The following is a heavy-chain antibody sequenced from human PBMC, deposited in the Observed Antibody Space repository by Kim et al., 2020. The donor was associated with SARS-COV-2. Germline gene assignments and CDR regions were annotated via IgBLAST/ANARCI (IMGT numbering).Heavy chain of an antibody. D-gene: IGHD3-22*01. V-gene: IGHV3-72*01. CDR3: ARGRSSLYWMAGQD. J-gene: IGHJ1*01. Sequence: GGSLRLSCAASGFTFSDHYMDWVRQAPGKGLEWVGRTRNKAKSYTTEYAASVKGRFTISRDDSENSLYLQMNSLKTEDTAVYYCARGRSSLYWMAGQDWG. CDR1: GFTFSDHY. CDR2: TRNKAKSYTT.